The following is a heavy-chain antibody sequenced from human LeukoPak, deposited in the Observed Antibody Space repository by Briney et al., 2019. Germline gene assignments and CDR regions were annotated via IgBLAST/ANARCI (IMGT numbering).Heavy chain of an antibody. V-gene: IGHV1-18*01. CDR3: AREWKYCGATSCGYYFDY. CDR1: GYTFTSYG. Sequence: ASVKVSCKASGYTFTSYGINWVRQAPGQGLEWMGWISTYNGNTNHSQKLQGRVTMTTDTSTSTAYMELRSLRSDDTAVYYCAREWKYCGATSCGYYFDYWGQGTLVTVSS. D-gene: IGHD2-2*01. J-gene: IGHJ4*02. CDR2: ISTYNGNT.